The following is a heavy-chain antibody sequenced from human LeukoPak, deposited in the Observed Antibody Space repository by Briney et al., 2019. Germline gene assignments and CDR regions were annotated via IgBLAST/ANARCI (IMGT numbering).Heavy chain of an antibody. J-gene: IGHJ5*02. CDR3: ARDGNGGNSWGWFDP. CDR2: IYFTGFT. Sequence: SQTLSLTCTVSGGSISSGSYYWSWIRQPAGKGLEWIGYIYFTGFTHYNPSLKSRVTMSVDMSKKQFSLNLNSVTAADTAVYYCARDGNGGNSWGWFDPWGQGTLVTVSA. V-gene: IGHV4-61*10. D-gene: IGHD4-23*01. CDR1: GGSISSGSYY.